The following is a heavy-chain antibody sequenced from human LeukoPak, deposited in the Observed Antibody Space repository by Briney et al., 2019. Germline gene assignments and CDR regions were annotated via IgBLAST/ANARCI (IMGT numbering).Heavy chain of an antibody. V-gene: IGHV3-53*01. CDR1: GFTVSSNY. CDR2: IYSGGRT. CDR3: ARDRYYYDSSGYDPYFDY. D-gene: IGHD3-22*01. Sequence: GGSLRLSCAASGFTVSSNYMSWVRQAPGKGLEWVSVIYSGGRTYYADSVKGRFTISRDNSKNTLYLQMNSLRAEDTAVYYCARDRYYYDSSGYDPYFDYWGQGTLVTVSS. J-gene: IGHJ4*02.